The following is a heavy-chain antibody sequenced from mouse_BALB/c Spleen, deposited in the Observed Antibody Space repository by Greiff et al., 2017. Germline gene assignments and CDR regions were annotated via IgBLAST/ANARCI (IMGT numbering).Heavy chain of an antibody. CDR3: AREGIGSGMDN. D-gene: IGHD2-2*01. V-gene: IGHV5-6-5*01. Sequence: EVMLVESGGGLVKPGGSLKLSCAASGFTFSSYAMSWVRQTPEKRLEWVASISSGASTYYPDSVKGRFTISRDNARNILYLQMSSLRSEDTAMYYCAREGIGSGMDNGGKGTSVNVYS. J-gene: IGHJ4*01. CDR2: ISSGAST. CDR1: GFTFSSYA.